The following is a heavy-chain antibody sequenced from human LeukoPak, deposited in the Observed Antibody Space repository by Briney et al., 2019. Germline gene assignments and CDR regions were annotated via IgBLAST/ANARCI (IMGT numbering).Heavy chain of an antibody. CDR3: ARDRDSGSPAGGY. CDR1: GYIFTSYG. Sequence: GASVNVSCKASGYIFTSYGISWVRQAPGQGLEWMGWISAYNGNTKYVQKLQGRVTMTTDTSTSTAYMELRSLRSDDTAVYYCARDRDSGSPAGGYWGQGTLVAV. D-gene: IGHD1-26*01. V-gene: IGHV1-18*01. J-gene: IGHJ4*02. CDR2: ISAYNGNT.